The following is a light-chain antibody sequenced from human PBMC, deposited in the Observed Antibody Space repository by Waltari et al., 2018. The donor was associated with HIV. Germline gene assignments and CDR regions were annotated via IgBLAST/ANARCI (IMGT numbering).Light chain of an antibody. CDR1: STNTGRQF. CDR3: GTWDNRLNAYV. CDR2: DNN. V-gene: IGLV1-51*01. Sequence: QSVLPQAPSVSAAPGQQIAIPCSGASTNTGRQFVSWYQQFPGRAPQLLIYDNNRRPSEIPDRFSGSKSGTSATMDITGLQTGDEADYYCGTWDNRLNAYVFGSGTEVTVL. J-gene: IGLJ1*01.